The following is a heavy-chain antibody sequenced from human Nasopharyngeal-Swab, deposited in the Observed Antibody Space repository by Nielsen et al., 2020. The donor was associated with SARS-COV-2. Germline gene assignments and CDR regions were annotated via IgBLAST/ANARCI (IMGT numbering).Heavy chain of an antibody. J-gene: IGHJ6*03. Sequence: GSLRPSCAVYGGSFSPYYWGWIRQPPGKGLEWIAEINHSGSTNYNPSLKSRVTMSVDTSKNQFSLKLSSVTAADTAVYYCARGLSGIVPAPILGLGPYYSYYYMDVWGKGTTVTVSS. V-gene: IGHV4-34*01. D-gene: IGHD2-2*01. CDR3: ARGLSGIVPAPILGLGPYYSYYYMDV. CDR1: GGSFSPYY. CDR2: INHSGST.